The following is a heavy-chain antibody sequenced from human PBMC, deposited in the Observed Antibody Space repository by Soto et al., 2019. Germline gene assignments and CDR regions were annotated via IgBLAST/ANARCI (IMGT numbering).Heavy chain of an antibody. CDR1: GGTFSSYA. Sequence: SVKVSCKASGGTFSSYAISWVRQAPGQGLEWMGGIIPIFGTANYAQKFQGWVTMTRDTSISTAYMELSRLRSDDTAVYYCAREITYYDILTGLHWFDPWGQGTLVTVSS. V-gene: IGHV1-69*05. CDR3: AREITYYDILTGLHWFDP. CDR2: IIPIFGTA. J-gene: IGHJ5*02. D-gene: IGHD3-9*01.